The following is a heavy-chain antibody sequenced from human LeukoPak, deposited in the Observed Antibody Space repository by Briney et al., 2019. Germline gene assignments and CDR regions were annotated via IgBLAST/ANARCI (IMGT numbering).Heavy chain of an antibody. CDR1: GYTFTGYY. CDR3: ARDKYTGYETFDY. Sequence: ASVKVSCKASGYTFTGYYIHWVRQAPGQGLEWMGWINPNNGGTNYAQKFQGRVTMTRDTSISTAYMELNRLTSDNTAVYYCARDKYTGYETFDYWGQGTPVTVSS. D-gene: IGHD5-12*01. CDR2: INPNNGGT. V-gene: IGHV1-2*02. J-gene: IGHJ4*02.